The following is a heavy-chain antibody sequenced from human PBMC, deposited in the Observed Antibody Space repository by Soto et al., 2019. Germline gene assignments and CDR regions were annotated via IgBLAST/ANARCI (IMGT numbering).Heavy chain of an antibody. J-gene: IGHJ4*02. CDR3: ASMHRAYAFDLDY. Sequence: WETLSLTCSFSGYSISSGGYYCAWIRQPPWKGLEWIGTLDYSGYSYYNQSLKSRVIISVDTSKNQFSLRLSSVTAADTALYYCASMHRAYAFDLDYWGQGALVTVSS. D-gene: IGHD5-12*01. CDR2: LDYSGYS. CDR1: GYSISSGGYY. V-gene: IGHV4-39*01.